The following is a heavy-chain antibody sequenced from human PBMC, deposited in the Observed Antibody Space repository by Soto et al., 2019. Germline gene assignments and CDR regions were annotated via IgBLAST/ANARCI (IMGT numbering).Heavy chain of an antibody. Sequence: VGSLRLSCAASGFTFSSYGMHWVRQAPGKGLEWVAVIWYDGSNKYYADSVKGRFTISRDNSKNTLYLQMNSLRAEDTAVYYCAREVSIFGVGYFDYWGQGTLVTVSS. V-gene: IGHV3-33*01. CDR1: GFTFSSYG. D-gene: IGHD3-3*01. CDR2: IWYDGSNK. J-gene: IGHJ4*02. CDR3: AREVSIFGVGYFDY.